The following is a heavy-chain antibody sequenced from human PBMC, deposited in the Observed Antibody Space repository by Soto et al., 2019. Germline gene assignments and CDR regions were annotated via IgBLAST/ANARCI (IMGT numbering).Heavy chain of an antibody. Sequence: QVHLVQSGAEVKKPGASVKVSCKASGYSFTDYYMHWVRQAPGQGLEWMGWINTKTGGTNYAQRVPGRVTMAGDTSINTAYPELSRLRSDDTAVYYCARVGPTGWFDPWGQGTVVTVSS. V-gene: IGHV1-2*02. J-gene: IGHJ5*02. CDR2: INTKTGGT. CDR3: ARVGPTGWFDP. CDR1: GYSFTDYY.